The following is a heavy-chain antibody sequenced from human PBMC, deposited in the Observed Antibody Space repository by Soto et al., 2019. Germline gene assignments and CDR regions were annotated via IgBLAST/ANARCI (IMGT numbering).Heavy chain of an antibody. Sequence: PSETLSLTCTVSGGSISSNYWTWIRQPPGKGLEWVGYVYNSGSTNYNPSLKSRVTISEDTSKSQFSLKVNSMTAADTAVYYCARYRREAVAGYTLDNWGQGILVTVSS. J-gene: IGHJ4*02. V-gene: IGHV4-59*01. CDR3: ARYRREAVAGYTLDN. CDR1: GGSISSNY. CDR2: VYNSGST. D-gene: IGHD6-13*01.